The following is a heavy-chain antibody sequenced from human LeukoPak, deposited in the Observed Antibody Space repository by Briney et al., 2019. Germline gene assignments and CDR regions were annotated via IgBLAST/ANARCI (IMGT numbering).Heavy chain of an antibody. CDR3: ARDRDVYGDYGGNWFDP. CDR1: GFTYSDYC. Sequence: GGSLRLSCAASGFTYSDYCMSWIRQAPGKGLEWVSYISSSGSTIYYADSVKGRFTISRDNAKNSLYLQMNSLRAEDTAVYYCARDRDVYGDYGGNWFDPWGQGTLVTVSS. CDR2: ISSSGSTI. J-gene: IGHJ5*02. D-gene: IGHD4-17*01. V-gene: IGHV3-11*01.